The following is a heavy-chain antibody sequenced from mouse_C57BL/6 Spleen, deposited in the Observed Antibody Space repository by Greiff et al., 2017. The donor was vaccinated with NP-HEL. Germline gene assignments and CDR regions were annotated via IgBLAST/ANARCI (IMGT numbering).Heavy chain of an antibody. V-gene: IGHV1-18*01. CDR2: INPNNGGT. CDR1: GYTFTDYN. J-gene: IGHJ4*01. D-gene: IGHD2-5*01. Sequence: VQLQQSGPELVKPGASVKIPCKASGYTFTDYNMDWVKQSHGKSLEWIGDINPNNGGTIYNQKFKGKATLTVDKSSSTAYMELRSLTSEDTAVYYCAIAYYSNYDYAMDYWGQGTSVTVSS. CDR3: AIAYYSNYDYAMDY.